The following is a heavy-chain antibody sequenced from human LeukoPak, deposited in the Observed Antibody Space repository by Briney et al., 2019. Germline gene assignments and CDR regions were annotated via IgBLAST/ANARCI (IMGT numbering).Heavy chain of an antibody. Sequence: GGSLRLSCATSGFTFSSYEMHWVRQAPGKGLEWVSYISSSGSTIYYADSVKGRFTISRDNAKNSLYLQMNSLRAEDTAVYYCARDYGGSSPFDYWGQGTLVTVSS. CDR1: GFTFSSYE. CDR3: ARDYGGSSPFDY. J-gene: IGHJ4*02. D-gene: IGHD4-23*01. CDR2: ISSSGSTI. V-gene: IGHV3-48*03.